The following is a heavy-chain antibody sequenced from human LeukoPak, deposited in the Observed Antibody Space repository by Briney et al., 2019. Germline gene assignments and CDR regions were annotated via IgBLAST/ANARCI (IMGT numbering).Heavy chain of an antibody. CDR3: ASRYCGGDCYSNYFDY. Sequence: PGGSLRLSCAGSGFTFSDHYMSWIRLAPGKGLEWVSYISSSSGYTNYADSVKGRFTISRDNAKNSLYLQMNSLRAEDTAVYYCASRYCGGDCYSNYFDYWGQGTLVTVSS. CDR2: ISSSSGYT. V-gene: IGHV3-11*06. CDR1: GFTFSDHY. D-gene: IGHD2-21*02. J-gene: IGHJ4*02.